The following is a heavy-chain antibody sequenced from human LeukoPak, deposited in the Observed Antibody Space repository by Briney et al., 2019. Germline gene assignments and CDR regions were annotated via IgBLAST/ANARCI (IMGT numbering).Heavy chain of an antibody. D-gene: IGHD2-15*01. CDR2: IKQDGSEK. V-gene: IGHV3-7*01. J-gene: IGHJ4*02. CDR1: GFTFSSYW. Sequence: GGSLRLSCAASGFTFSSYWMSWVRQAPGKGLEWVANIKQDGSEKYYVDSVKGRFTISRDNAKNSLYLQMNSLRAEDTAVYYCARDPVVVAATPGYFDYWGQGTLVTVSS. CDR3: ARDPVVVAATPGYFDY.